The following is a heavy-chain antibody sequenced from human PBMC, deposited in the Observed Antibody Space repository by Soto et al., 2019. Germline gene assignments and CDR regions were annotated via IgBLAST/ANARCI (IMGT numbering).Heavy chain of an antibody. CDR2: IYYSGST. CDR3: ARGTKQQLVAWWFDP. D-gene: IGHD6-13*01. Sequence: LSLTCTVSGGSISSSSYYWGWIRQPPGKGLEWIGSIYYSGSTYYNPSLKSRVTISVDTSKNQFSLKLSSVTAADTAVYYCARGTKQQLVAWWFDPWGQGTLVTVSS. V-gene: IGHV4-39*01. CDR1: GGSISSSSYY. J-gene: IGHJ5*02.